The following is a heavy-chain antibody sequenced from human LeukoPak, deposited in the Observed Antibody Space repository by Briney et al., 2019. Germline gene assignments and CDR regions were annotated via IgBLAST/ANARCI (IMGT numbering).Heavy chain of an antibody. Sequence: GGSLRLSCAAPGFTFSNSWMTWVRQAPGKGLEWVANIKQDGSEKYYVDSVKGRFTISRDNAKNLLYLQMNSLRAEDTAVYYCARYASRFDPWGQGTLVTVSS. CDR1: GFTFSNSW. J-gene: IGHJ5*02. D-gene: IGHD2-8*01. CDR2: IKQDGSEK. CDR3: ARYASRFDP. V-gene: IGHV3-7*01.